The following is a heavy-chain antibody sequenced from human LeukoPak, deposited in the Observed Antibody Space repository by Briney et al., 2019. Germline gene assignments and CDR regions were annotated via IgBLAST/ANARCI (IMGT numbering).Heavy chain of an antibody. CDR2: IGTAGDT. CDR1: GFTFSSYD. D-gene: IGHD3-10*01. CDR3: ARERRVRGGYYYYGMDV. Sequence: GGSLRLSCAASGFTFSSYDMHWVRQATGKGLEWVSAIGTAGDTNYPGSVKGRFTISREDAKNSLYLQMNSLRAGDTAVYYCARERRVRGGYYYYGMDVWGQGTTVTVSS. V-gene: IGHV3-13*01. J-gene: IGHJ6*02.